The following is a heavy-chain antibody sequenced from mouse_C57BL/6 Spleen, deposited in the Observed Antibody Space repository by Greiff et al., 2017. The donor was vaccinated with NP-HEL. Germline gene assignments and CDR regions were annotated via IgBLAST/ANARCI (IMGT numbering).Heavy chain of an antibody. J-gene: IGHJ3*01. CDR1: GFTFSDYG. V-gene: IGHV5-17*01. CDR2: ISSGSSTI. D-gene: IGHD1-1*01. CDR3: ASGPSYGSSYGGFAY. Sequence: EVQLVESGGGLVKPGGSLKLSCAASGFTFSDYGMHWVRQAPEKGLEWVAYISSGSSTIYYADTVKGRFTISRDKAKNTLFLQMTSLRSEDTAMYYCASGPSYGSSYGGFAYWGQGTLVTVSA.